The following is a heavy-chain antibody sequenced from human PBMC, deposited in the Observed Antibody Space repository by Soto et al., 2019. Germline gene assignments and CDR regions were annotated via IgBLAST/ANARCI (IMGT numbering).Heavy chain of an antibody. V-gene: IGHV3-15*07. CDR2: IKSKTDGGTT. Sequence: GGSLRLSCAASGFTFSNAWMNWVRQTPGKGLEWVGRIKSKTDGGTTDYAAPVKGRFTISRDDSKNTLYLQMNSLKTEDTAVYYCTTEGVLPYFDLFDYWGQGTLVTVSS. J-gene: IGHJ4*02. CDR1: GFTFSNAW. D-gene: IGHD3-9*01. CDR3: TTEGVLPYFDLFDY.